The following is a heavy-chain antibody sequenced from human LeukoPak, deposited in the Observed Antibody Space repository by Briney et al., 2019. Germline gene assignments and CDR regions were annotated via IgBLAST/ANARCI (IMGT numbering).Heavy chain of an antibody. CDR2: IRFDGSNK. Sequence: GGSLRLSCAASGFIFNNYGMHWVRQAPGKGLEWLAFIRFDGSNKYYADSVKGRFTISRDNPKNTLYLQMNSLRAEDTAVYYCAMGYSSSWYADAFDIWGQGTMVTVSS. CDR1: GFIFNNYG. J-gene: IGHJ3*02. D-gene: IGHD6-13*01. CDR3: AMGYSSSWYADAFDI. V-gene: IGHV3-30*02.